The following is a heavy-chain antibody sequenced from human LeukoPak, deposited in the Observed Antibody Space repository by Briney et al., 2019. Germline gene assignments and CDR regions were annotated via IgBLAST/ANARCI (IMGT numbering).Heavy chain of an antibody. CDR1: GGSISSYC. V-gene: IGHV4-59*01. D-gene: IGHD1-26*01. Sequence: SETLSLTCTVSGGSISSYCWSWIRQPPGKGLEWIGYICYSGSTNHNPSLKSRVTISVDTSKNQFSLKLSSLTAADTAVNYCASSALGRSSPSTSRFDYWGQGTLVTVSS. CDR3: ASSALGRSSPSTSRFDY. J-gene: IGHJ4*02. CDR2: ICYSGST.